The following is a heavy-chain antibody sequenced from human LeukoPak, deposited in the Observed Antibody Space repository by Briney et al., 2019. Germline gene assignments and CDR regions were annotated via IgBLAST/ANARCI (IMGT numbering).Heavy chain of an antibody. CDR2: ISGNGRSI. J-gene: IGHJ4*02. CDR1: GFSFSTFS. CDR3: ARERSGYYFDY. V-gene: IGHV3-64*02. D-gene: IGHD3-22*01. Sequence: GGSLRLSCAASGFSFSTFSMNWVRQAPGKELEYVSMISGNGRSITYADSVKGGFTVSRDNSKNTLYLQMGSLRAEDTAVYYCARERSGYYFDYWGQGTLVTVSS.